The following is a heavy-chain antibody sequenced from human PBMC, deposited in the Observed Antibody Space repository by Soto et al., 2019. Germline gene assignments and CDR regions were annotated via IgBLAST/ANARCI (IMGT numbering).Heavy chain of an antibody. V-gene: IGHV1-69*12. Sequence: QVQLVQSGAEVKKPGSSVKVSCKASGGTFSSYAISWVRQAPGQGLEWMGGIIPIFGTANYAQKFQGRVTITADESTSTAYMELSSLRSEDTALYYSARDGGDGWPGYYGMDVWGQGTTVTVSS. CDR2: IIPIFGTA. CDR1: GGTFSSYA. D-gene: IGHD6-19*01. J-gene: IGHJ6*02. CDR3: ARDGGDGWPGYYGMDV.